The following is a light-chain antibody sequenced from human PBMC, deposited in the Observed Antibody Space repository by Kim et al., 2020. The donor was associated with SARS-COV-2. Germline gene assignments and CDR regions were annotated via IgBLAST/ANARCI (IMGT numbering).Light chain of an antibody. CDR3: QQYENWPLT. CDR1: QSVSSS. V-gene: IGKV3-15*01. Sequence: EIVLTQSPATLSVSPGERATLSCGASQSVSSSLAWYQQKPGQAPRLLIYGASTRATGIPARFSGSGSGAEFTLTISSLQSEDFAVYYCQQYENWPLTFGPGTKVDIK. CDR2: GAS. J-gene: IGKJ3*01.